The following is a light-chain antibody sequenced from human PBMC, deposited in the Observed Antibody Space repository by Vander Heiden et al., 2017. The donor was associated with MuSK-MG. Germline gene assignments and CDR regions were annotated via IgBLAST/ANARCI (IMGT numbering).Light chain of an antibody. J-gene: IGKJ1*01. V-gene: IGKV1-17*01. CDR2: LAS. Sequence: DIHLTRSPSTLSASVGDRVTITCRASQTVSNDLGWYQQKPGKAPRRLVYLASSSQTGIPARFSGSGSGTEFTLTISSLQPEDSATYYCQQHNYNAWTFGQGTKVEIK. CDR1: QTVSND. CDR3: QQHNYNAWT.